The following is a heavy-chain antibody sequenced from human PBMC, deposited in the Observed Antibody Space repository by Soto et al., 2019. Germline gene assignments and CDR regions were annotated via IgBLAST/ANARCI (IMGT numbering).Heavy chain of an antibody. D-gene: IGHD6-19*01. J-gene: IGHJ4*02. CDR2: IYWDDDK. V-gene: IGHV2-5*02. Sequence: SGPTLVNPTQTLTLTCTFSGFSLSTSGVGVGWIRQPPGKALEWLALIYWDDDKRYSPSLKSRLTITRDTSKNQVVLTMTNVDPVDTATYYCARLITLPGHWPIDYWGQRTLVS. CDR3: ARLITLPGHWPIDY. CDR1: GFSLSTSGVG.